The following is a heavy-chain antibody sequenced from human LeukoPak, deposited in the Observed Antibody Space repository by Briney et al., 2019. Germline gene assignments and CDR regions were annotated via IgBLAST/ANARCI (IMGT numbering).Heavy chain of an antibody. CDR1: GDIFNRYG. V-gene: IGHV1-69*04. CDR3: ARDGDDDILTGYFNY. D-gene: IGHD3-9*01. J-gene: IGHJ4*02. CDR2: VIPLLGTA. Sequence: SVKVSCKASGDIFNRYGFSWVRQAPGQGLVWMGRVIPLLGTADYAQKFQDRVTITADTSRTTAYMELRSLRSEDTALYFCARDGDDDILTGYFNYWGQGTLVTVSS.